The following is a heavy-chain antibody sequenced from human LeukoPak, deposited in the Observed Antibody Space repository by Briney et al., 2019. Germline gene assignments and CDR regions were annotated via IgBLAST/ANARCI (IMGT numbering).Heavy chain of an antibody. D-gene: IGHD2-2*01. CDR3: ARAPQYCSSTSCYTTFDY. J-gene: IGHJ4*02. V-gene: IGHV1-69*05. CDR1: GGTFSSYA. Sequence: GASVKVSCKASGGTFSSYAISWVRQAPGQGLEWMGGIIPIFGTANYAQKFQGRVTITTDESTSTAYMELSSLRSEDTAVCYCARAPQYCSSTSCYTTFDYWGQGTLVTVSS. CDR2: IIPIFGTA.